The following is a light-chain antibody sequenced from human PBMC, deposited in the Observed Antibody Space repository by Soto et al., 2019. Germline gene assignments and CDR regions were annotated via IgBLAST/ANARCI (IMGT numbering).Light chain of an antibody. CDR2: DVT. V-gene: IGLV2-14*03. Sequence: QSVLTQPASVSGSPGQSSTISGTGTSSDVGGFNYVSWYQQHPGKAPKLMIYDVTNRPSGVSYRFSGSKSGNTASLTISGLQAEDEADYYCNSYTSSSTYVFGTGTKLTVL. CDR3: NSYTSSSTYV. J-gene: IGLJ1*01. CDR1: SSDVGGFNY.